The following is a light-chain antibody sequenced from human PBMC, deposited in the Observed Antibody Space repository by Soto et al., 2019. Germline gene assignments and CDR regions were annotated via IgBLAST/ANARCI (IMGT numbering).Light chain of an antibody. Sequence: QSALTQPASVSGSPGQSITISCTGTSIDVGGYNYVSWYQQHPGKAHKLMIYEVSNRPSGVSNRFSGSKSGNTASLTISGLQAEDEADYYCSSYTSSSTVVFGGGTKLTIL. CDR2: EVS. CDR1: SIDVGGYNY. V-gene: IGLV2-14*01. CDR3: SSYTSSSTVV. J-gene: IGLJ2*01.